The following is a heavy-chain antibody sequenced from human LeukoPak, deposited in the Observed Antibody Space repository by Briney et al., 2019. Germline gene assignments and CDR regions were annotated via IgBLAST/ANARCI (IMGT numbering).Heavy chain of an antibody. CDR3: ARGPVVPAAIGAFDI. D-gene: IGHD2-2*01. CDR1: GFTFSSYS. V-gene: IGHV3-21*01. CDR2: ISSSSSYT. Sequence: AGGSLRLSCAASGFTFSSYSMNWVRQAPGKGLEWVSSISSSSSYTYYADSVKGRFTISRDNAKNSLYLQMNSLRAEDTAVYYCARGPVVPAAIGAFDIWGQGTMVTVSS. J-gene: IGHJ3*02.